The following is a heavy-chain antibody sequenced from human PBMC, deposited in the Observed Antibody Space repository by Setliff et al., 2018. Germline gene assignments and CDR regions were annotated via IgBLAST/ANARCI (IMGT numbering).Heavy chain of an antibody. CDR2: INSDGSST. CDR1: GFTFSSHW. Sequence: PGGSLRLSCAAAGFTFSSHWMHWVRQAPGKGLVWVSRINSDGSSTSYADSVKGRFTISRDNAKNTLYLQMNSLRAEDTAVYYCVHAAAAGHPLYYFDYWGQGTLVTVSS. D-gene: IGHD6-13*01. CDR3: VHAAAAGHPLYYFDY. V-gene: IGHV3-74*01. J-gene: IGHJ4*02.